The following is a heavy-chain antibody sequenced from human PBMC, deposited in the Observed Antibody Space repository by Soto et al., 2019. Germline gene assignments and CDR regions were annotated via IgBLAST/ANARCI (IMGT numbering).Heavy chain of an antibody. V-gene: IGHV3-21*01. J-gene: IGHJ4*02. CDR2: ISSSSIYI. CDR1: GFTFSSYS. D-gene: IGHD6-6*01. Sequence: PGGSLTLSCAASGFTFSSYSMNWVRQAPGNGLEWVSSISSSSIYIYYADSVKGRFTISRDNAKNSLYLQMNSLRAEDTAVYYCARDAGIAARPDYWGQGTLVTVSS. CDR3: ARDAGIAARPDY.